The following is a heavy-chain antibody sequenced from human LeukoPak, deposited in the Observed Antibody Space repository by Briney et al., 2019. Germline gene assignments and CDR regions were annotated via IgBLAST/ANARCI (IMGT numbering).Heavy chain of an antibody. Sequence: GRSLRLSCVASGFILSSYGMHWVRQAPGKGLEWVAVIWYDGSNKYYADSVKGRFTISRDNSKNTLYLQMNSLRAEDTAVYYCASQHSWGQGTLVTVSS. CDR3: ASQHS. J-gene: IGHJ4*02. CDR1: GFILSSYG. CDR2: IWYDGSNK. V-gene: IGHV3-33*01.